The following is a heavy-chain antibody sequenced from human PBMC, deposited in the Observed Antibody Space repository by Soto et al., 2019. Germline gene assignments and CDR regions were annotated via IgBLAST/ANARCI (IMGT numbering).Heavy chain of an antibody. Sequence: SGTPFLTFAVYGGSFSGYYWTWIRQPPGTGLEWIGEINHSGSTNYNPSLKSRVTISVDTSKNQFSLKLTSVTAADTAVYYCARDKITGLFDYWGQGTLVTSPQ. CDR3: ARDKITGLFDY. CDR2: INHSGST. D-gene: IGHD2-8*02. J-gene: IGHJ4*02. CDR1: GGSFSGYY. V-gene: IGHV4-34*01.